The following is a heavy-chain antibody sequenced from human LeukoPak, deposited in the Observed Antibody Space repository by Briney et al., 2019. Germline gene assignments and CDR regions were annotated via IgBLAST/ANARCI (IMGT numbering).Heavy chain of an antibody. CDR2: ISSSSSTI. V-gene: IGHV3-48*01. Sequence: PGGSLRLSCAASGFTFSSYSMSWVRQAPGKGLEWVSYISSSSSTIYYADSVKGRFTISRDNAKNSLYLQMNSLRAEDTAVYYCAAGGITIFGVGSRNWGQGTLVTVSS. CDR3: AAGGITIFGVGSRN. CDR1: GFTFSSYS. D-gene: IGHD3-3*01. J-gene: IGHJ4*02.